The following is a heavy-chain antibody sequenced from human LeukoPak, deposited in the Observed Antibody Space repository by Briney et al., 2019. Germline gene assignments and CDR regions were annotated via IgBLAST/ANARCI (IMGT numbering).Heavy chain of an antibody. CDR1: GFSFSDYW. CDR3: AKYYGMDV. CDR2: VKGDGSGI. Sequence: QPGGSLRLSCAASGFSFSDYWMLWVRQAPGKGLLWVSRVKGDGSGITYADSVKGRFTISRDNAKNTLYLQMNSLRAEDTAVYYCAKYYGMDVWGQGTTVTVSS. J-gene: IGHJ6*02. V-gene: IGHV3-74*01.